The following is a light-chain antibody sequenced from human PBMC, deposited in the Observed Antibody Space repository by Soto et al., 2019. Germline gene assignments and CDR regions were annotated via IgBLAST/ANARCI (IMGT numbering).Light chain of an antibody. V-gene: IGKV3-20*01. Sequence: EIVLTQAPATLSLSPGGRATLSCMASQSVSSYLAWNQQKPGQAPRLVIDGASSRASGIPDRVSGSGFGKDFTLTISRLEPEDFAVYYCQQYGSSLWTFGQGPKVDI. CDR1: QSVSSY. CDR2: GAS. CDR3: QQYGSSLWT. J-gene: IGKJ1*01.